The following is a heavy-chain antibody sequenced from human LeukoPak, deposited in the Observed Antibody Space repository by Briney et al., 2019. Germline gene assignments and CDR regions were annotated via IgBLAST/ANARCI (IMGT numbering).Heavy chain of an antibody. CDR2: ISSSSSYI. CDR3: ARDSGGGKAGSGRGYFDY. V-gene: IGHV3-21*01. D-gene: IGHD3-10*01. CDR1: GFTFSSYS. Sequence: AGSLRLSCAASGFTFSSYSMNWVRQAPGKGLEWVSSISSSSSYIYYADSVKGRFTISRDNAKNSLYLQMNSLRAEDTAVYYCARDSGGGKAGSGRGYFDYWGQGTLVTVSS. J-gene: IGHJ4*02.